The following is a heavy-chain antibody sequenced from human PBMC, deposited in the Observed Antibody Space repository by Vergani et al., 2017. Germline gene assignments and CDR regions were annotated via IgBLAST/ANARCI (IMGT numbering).Heavy chain of an antibody. V-gene: IGHV1-2*02. D-gene: IGHD2-2*01. J-gene: IGHJ6*02. CDR2: INPNSGGT. CDR1: GYTFTGYY. Sequence: QVQLVQSGAEVKKPGASVKVSCKASGYTFTGYYMHWVRQAPGQGLEWMGWINPNSGGTNYAQKFQGRVTMTRDTSIRTAYMELSRLRSDDTAVYYCARDIYCSSTSCYWVYYGMDVWGQGTTVTVSS. CDR3: ARDIYCSSTSCYWVYYGMDV.